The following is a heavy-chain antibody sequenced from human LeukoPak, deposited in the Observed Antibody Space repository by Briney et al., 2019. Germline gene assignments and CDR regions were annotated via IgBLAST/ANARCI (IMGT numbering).Heavy chain of an antibody. CDR2: ISGSGGST. CDR3: ARGTWFGELSVDY. V-gene: IGHV3-23*01. CDR1: GFTFSSYA. D-gene: IGHD3-10*01. Sequence: GGSLRLSCAASGFTFSSYAMSWVRQAPGKGPEWVSAISGSGGSTYYADSVKGRFTISRDNSKNTLYLQMNSLRAEDTAVYYCARGTWFGELSVDYWGQGTLVTVSS. J-gene: IGHJ4*02.